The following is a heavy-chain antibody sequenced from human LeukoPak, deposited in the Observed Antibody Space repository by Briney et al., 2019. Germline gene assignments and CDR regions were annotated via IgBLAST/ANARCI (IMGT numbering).Heavy chain of an antibody. CDR2: IYGGGST. V-gene: IGHV3-53*01. J-gene: IGHJ4*02. Sequence: GGSLRLSCAASGFTFSSYSMSWVRQAPGKGLERVSVIYGGGSTYYADSVKGRFTISRDTPKNTLYLQMNSLRVEDTAVYYCASWPGGWYGEDSWGQGTLVTVSS. CDR1: GFTFSSYS. D-gene: IGHD6-19*01. CDR3: ASWPGGWYGEDS.